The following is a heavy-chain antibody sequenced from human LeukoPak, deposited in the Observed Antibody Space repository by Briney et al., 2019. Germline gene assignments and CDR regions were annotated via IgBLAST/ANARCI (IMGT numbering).Heavy chain of an antibody. D-gene: IGHD6-6*01. CDR1: GFTFSSYS. CDR3: ARDSRPYIAALLSWYFDL. J-gene: IGHJ2*01. Sequence: GGSLRLSCAASGFTFSSYSMNWVRQAPGKGLEWVSSISSSSSYIYYADSVKGRFTISRDNAKNSLYLQMNSLRAEDTAVYYCARDSRPYIAALLSWYFDLWGRGTLVTVSS. CDR2: ISSSSSYI. V-gene: IGHV3-21*01.